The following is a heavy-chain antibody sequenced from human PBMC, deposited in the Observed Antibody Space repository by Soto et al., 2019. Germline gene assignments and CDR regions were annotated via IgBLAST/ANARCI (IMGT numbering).Heavy chain of an antibody. V-gene: IGHV4-59*08. CDR2: VYYTGTT. J-gene: IGHJ5*02. D-gene: IGHD3-22*01. Sequence: QVQLQESGPGLVKPSETLSLTCTVSGGSINNYYWTWIRQPPGMGLEWIGYVYYTGTTSYNPSLKGRVXXXLXXSRNKISLKLSSVTAGDTAFYYCARLGGYYHSLDTWGQGTLVTVSS. CDR1: GGSINNYY. CDR3: ARLGGYYHSLDT.